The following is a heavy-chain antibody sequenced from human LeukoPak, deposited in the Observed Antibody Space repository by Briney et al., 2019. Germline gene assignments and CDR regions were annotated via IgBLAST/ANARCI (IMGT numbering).Heavy chain of an antibody. Sequence: ASVKVSCKASGYTFTSYDINWVRQATGQGLEWMGWMNPNSGNTGYAQKFQGRVTMTRNTSISTAYMGLSSLRSEDTAVYYCARALGGSYYYYMDVWGKGTTVTVSS. CDR2: MNPNSGNT. J-gene: IGHJ6*03. CDR3: ARALGGSYYYYMDV. V-gene: IGHV1-8*01. D-gene: IGHD1-26*01. CDR1: GYTFTSYD.